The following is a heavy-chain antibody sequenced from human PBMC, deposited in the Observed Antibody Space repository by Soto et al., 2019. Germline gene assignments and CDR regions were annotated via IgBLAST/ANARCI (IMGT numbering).Heavy chain of an antibody. D-gene: IGHD1-1*01. V-gene: IGHV4-31*03. CDR3: ARTGLQAVEATSYFQGLDV. CDR2: ISYIGTT. Sequence: SETLSLTCTVSGDSISSGGYYWSWIRQHPGKGLEWIGYISYIGTTYYNPSLKSRGTISVDTSKNQFSLILRSVTAEDTAVYYCARTGLQAVEATSYFQGLDVWGQGTTVTVSS. CDR1: GDSISSGGYY. J-gene: IGHJ6*02.